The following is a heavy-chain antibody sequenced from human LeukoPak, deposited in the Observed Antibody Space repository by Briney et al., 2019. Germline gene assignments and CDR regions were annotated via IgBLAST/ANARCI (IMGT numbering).Heavy chain of an antibody. CDR2: IKPDGSEK. CDR3: ARSGYTLYYFDY. Sequence: GGSLRLSCAASGFTFSDYYMRWIRQAPGNGLEWVANIKPDGSEKYYVDSVKGRFTISRDNAKNSLYLQMNSLRAEDTAVYYCARSGYTLYYFDYWGQGTLVTVSS. D-gene: IGHD3-22*01. J-gene: IGHJ4*02. V-gene: IGHV3-7*04. CDR1: GFTFSDYY.